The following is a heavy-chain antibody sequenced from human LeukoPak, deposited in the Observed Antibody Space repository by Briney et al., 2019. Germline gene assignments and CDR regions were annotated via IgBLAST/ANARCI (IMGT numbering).Heavy chain of an antibody. CDR1: GYSFTTYW. D-gene: IGHD3-22*01. CDR3: ARQRYYDSSGQFDP. Sequence: GESLKISLKGSGYSFTTYWIGWVRQMPGKGLGWMGIIYPGDSDTRYSPSLQGQVTISADKSISPAYLQWSSLKASDTAMYYCARQRYYDSSGQFDPWGQGTLVTVSS. CDR2: IYPGDSDT. V-gene: IGHV5-51*01. J-gene: IGHJ5*02.